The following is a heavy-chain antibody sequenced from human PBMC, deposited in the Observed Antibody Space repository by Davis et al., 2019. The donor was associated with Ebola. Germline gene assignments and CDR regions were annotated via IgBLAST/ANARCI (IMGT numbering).Heavy chain of an antibody. CDR1: GFTFSSYG. V-gene: IGHV3-30*03. J-gene: IGHJ4*02. CDR2: ISYDGSNK. D-gene: IGHD5-18*01. CDR3: AREGSYGRFDY. Sequence: GASLKTSCAASGFTFSSYGMHWVRQAPGKGLEWVAVISYDGSNKYYADFVKGRFTISRDNSKNTLYLQMNSLRAEDTAVYYCAREGSYGRFDYWGQGTLVTVAS.